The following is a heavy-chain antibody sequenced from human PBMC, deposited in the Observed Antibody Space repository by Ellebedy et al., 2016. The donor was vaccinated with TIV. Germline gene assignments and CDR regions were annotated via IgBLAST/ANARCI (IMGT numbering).Heavy chain of an antibody. J-gene: IGHJ5*02. D-gene: IGHD3-22*01. Sequence: SETLSLXCTVSGDSIFNAGAYWSWIRQPPGRALEWIGYVYRTGSTKLNPSLKSRVTMSVDTSKNQFTLKLNSVTAPDTAIYYCARGLYFDSSGYYYWFDPWGQGTLATVSS. CDR1: GDSIFNAGAY. CDR2: VYRTGST. CDR3: ARGLYFDSSGYYYWFDP. V-gene: IGHV4-61*08.